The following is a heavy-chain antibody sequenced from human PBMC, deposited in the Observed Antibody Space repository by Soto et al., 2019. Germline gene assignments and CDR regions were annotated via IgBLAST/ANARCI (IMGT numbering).Heavy chain of an antibody. D-gene: IGHD3-3*01. Sequence: QITLNESGPTVVKPAETLTLTCTFSGFSLTTSGVGVGWIRQSPGKAPEWLALIYLDDDKRYSAALKSRLTIPKDTSKNQVVLTMAGVDPADTATYYCAHRILRTVFGLVTTTAIYFDFWGQGTPVVVSS. V-gene: IGHV2-5*02. CDR1: GFSLTTSGVG. CDR2: IYLDDDK. CDR3: AHRILRTVFGLVTTTAIYFDF. J-gene: IGHJ4*02.